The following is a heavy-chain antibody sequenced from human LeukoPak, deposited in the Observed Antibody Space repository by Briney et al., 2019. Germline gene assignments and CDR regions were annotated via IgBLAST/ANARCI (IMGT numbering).Heavy chain of an antibody. CDR1: GGTFSSYA. CDR3: ARDASSGYYGY. V-gene: IGHV1-69*04. D-gene: IGHD3-22*01. J-gene: IGHJ4*02. CDR2: IIPTLGIA. Sequence: ASVKVSCKASGGTFSSYAISWVRQAPGQGLEWMGRIIPTLGIANYAQKFQGRVTITADKSTSTAYMELSSLRSEDTAVYYCARDASSGYYGYWGQGTLVTVSS.